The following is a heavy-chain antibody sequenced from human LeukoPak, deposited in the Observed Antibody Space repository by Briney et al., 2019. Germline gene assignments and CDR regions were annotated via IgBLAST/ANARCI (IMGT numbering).Heavy chain of an antibody. CDR2: INHSGST. Sequence: SETLSLTCAVYGGSFSGYYWSWIRRPPGKGLEWIGEINHSGSTNYNPSLKSRVTISVDTSKNQFSLKLSSVTAADTAVYYCARGRWYSGSYHFDYWGQGTLVTVSS. J-gene: IGHJ4*02. V-gene: IGHV4-34*01. D-gene: IGHD1-26*01. CDR1: GGSFSGYY. CDR3: ARGRWYSGSYHFDY.